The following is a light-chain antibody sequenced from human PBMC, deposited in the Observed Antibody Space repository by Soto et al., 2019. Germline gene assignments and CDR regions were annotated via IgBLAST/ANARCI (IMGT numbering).Light chain of an antibody. J-gene: IGLJ2*01. V-gene: IGLV2-14*01. CDR1: SSDIGHYDY. Sequence: QSALTQPASVSGSPGQSITISCTGTSSDIGHYDYVSWYQQHPGKAPKLMIYEVTNRPSGVSNRFSGSKSGNTASLTISGLQAEDEADYYCSSYTSRSTVVFGGGTKLTVL. CDR2: EVT. CDR3: SSYTSRSTVV.